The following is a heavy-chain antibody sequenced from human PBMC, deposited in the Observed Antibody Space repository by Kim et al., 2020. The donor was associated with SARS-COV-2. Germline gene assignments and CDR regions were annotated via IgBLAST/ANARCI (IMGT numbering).Heavy chain of an antibody. D-gene: IGHD6-13*01. CDR1: GGSISSSSYY. J-gene: IGHJ4*02. CDR3: ARQSPQQLFDY. Sequence: SETLSLTCTVSGGSISSSSYYWGWIRQPPGKGLEWIGSIYYSGSTYYNPSLKSRVTISVDTSKNQFSLKLSSVTAADTAVYYCARQSPQQLFDYWGQGTLVTVSS. V-gene: IGHV4-39*01. CDR2: IYYSGST.